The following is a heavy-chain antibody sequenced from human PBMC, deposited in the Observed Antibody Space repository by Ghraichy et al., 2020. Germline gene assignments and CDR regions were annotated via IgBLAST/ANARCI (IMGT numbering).Heavy chain of an antibody. V-gene: IGHV3-7*03. Sequence: GGSLRLSCAASGFTFSSYWMSWVRQAPGKGLEWVANIKQDGSEKYYVDSVKGRFTISRDNAKNSLYLQMNSLRAEDTAVYYCARGWAAVAGTTYFQHWGQGTLVTVSS. CDR3: ARGWAAVAGTTYFQH. J-gene: IGHJ1*01. CDR2: IKQDGSEK. CDR1: GFTFSSYW. D-gene: IGHD6-19*01.